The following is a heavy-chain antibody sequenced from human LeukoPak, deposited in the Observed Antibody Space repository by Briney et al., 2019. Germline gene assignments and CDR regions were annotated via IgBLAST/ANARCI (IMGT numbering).Heavy chain of an antibody. Sequence: ASVKVSCKASGYTFTNYGISWVRQAPGQGLEWVGMINPSGGRTSYAQRFQGRVTVTTDTSTSTVYMQLSSLASEDTAVYYCARERRAWGEDFWGQGTLVTVSS. CDR2: INPSGGRT. CDR1: GYTFTNYG. D-gene: IGHD3-16*01. V-gene: IGHV1-46*01. CDR3: ARERRAWGEDF. J-gene: IGHJ4*02.